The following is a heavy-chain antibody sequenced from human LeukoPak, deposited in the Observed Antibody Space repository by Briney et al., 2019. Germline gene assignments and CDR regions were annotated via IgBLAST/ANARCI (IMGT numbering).Heavy chain of an antibody. CDR1: GYTLTELS. CDR2: FDPEDGET. D-gene: IGHD3-22*01. V-gene: IGHV1-24*01. Sequence: ASVKVSCKVSGYTLTELSMHWVRQAPGKGLEWMGGFDPEDGETIYAQKFQGRLTMTEDTSTDTAYMELSSLRSEDTAVYYCARGRDYYDSSGYFYWGQGTLVTVSS. CDR3: ARGRDYYDSSGYFY. J-gene: IGHJ4*02.